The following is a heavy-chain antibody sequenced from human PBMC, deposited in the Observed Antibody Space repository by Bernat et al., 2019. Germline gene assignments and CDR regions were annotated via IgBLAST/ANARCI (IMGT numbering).Heavy chain of an antibody. V-gene: IGHV3-30*18. CDR3: AKGGYDSAFDI. Sequence: QVQLVESGGGVVQPGRSLRLSCAASGFTFSSYGMHWVRQAPGKGLEWVAVISYDGSNKYYADSVKGRFTISRDNSKNTLYLQMNSLRAEDTAVYYCAKGGYDSAFDIWGQGTTVTVSS. D-gene: IGHD5-12*01. CDR1: GFTFSSYG. J-gene: IGHJ3*02. CDR2: ISYDGSNK.